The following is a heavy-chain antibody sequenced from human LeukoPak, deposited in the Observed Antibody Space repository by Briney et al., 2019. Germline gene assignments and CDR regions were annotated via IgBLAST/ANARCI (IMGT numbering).Heavy chain of an antibody. CDR2: ISGSGGST. CDR3: TTDAGYISRWYNY. Sequence: GALRLSCAASGFTFSSYAMSWVRQAPGKGLEWVSAISGSGGSTYYADSVKGRFTISRDNSKNTLYLQMSSLKTEDTAVYYCTTDAGYISRWYNYWGQGILVTVSS. D-gene: IGHD1-20*01. CDR1: GFTFSSYA. J-gene: IGHJ4*02. V-gene: IGHV3-23*01.